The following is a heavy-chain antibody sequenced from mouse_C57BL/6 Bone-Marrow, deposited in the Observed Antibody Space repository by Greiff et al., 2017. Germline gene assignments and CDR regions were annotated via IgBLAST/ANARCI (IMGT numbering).Heavy chain of an antibody. V-gene: IGHV1-69*01. Sequence: VQLQQPGAELVMPGASVKLSCKASGYTFTSYWMHWVKQRPGQGLEWIGEIDPSDSYTNYNQKFKGKSTLTVDKSSSTAYMQLSSLTSEDSAVYYCARVYDGDSWFAYWGQGTLVTVSA. CDR2: IDPSDSYT. D-gene: IGHD2-3*01. CDR1: GYTFTSYW. CDR3: ARVYDGDSWFAY. J-gene: IGHJ3*01.